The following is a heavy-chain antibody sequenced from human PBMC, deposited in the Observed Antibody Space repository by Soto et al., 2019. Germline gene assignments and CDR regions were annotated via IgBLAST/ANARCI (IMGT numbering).Heavy chain of an antibody. CDR2: ISDSGGST. J-gene: IGHJ3*02. CDR1: GFTFSNYA. V-gene: IGHV3-23*01. CDR3: AGDLAVYAFDI. D-gene: IGHD1-20*01. Sequence: EVQLLESGGGLVQPGGSLRLSCAASGFTFSNYAMSWVRQAPGKGLEWVSSISDSGGSTYHADSVKGRFTISRDKSKNSLYLKMNSLGAEDTPVYPFAGDLAVYAFDIWAQGKMVTVSP.